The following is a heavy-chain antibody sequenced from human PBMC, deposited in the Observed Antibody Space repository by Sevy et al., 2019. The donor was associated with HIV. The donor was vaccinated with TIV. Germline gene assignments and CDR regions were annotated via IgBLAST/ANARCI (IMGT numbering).Heavy chain of an antibody. J-gene: IGHJ6*02. D-gene: IGHD2-21*02. CDR2: ISGNSAAI. V-gene: IGHV3-48*02. CDR1: GFTFSRYS. Sequence: GGSLRLSCAASGFTFSRYSMNWVRQAPGKGLEWISYISGNSAAIYYADSVKGRFTVPRDNDNDALYLQLNSLRYDDTALYYCARGPDCGGDCDIGFYYPLDVWGQGTTVTVSS. CDR3: ARGPDCGGDCDIGFYYPLDV.